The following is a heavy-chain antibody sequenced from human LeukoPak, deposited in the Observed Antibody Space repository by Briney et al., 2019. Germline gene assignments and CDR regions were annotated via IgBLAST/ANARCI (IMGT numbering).Heavy chain of an antibody. V-gene: IGHV4-59*08. D-gene: IGHD3-22*01. CDR3: ARLQAGTSGYYALDY. CDR1: GGSIRGYY. Sequence: PSETLSLTCTVSGGSIRGYYWSWIRQPPGKGLEYIGYIYYSGGTNYNPSLKSQVTMSVDTSKDQMSLKLSSVTAADTAVYYCARLQAGTSGYYALDYWGQGTLVTVSS. CDR2: IYYSGGT. J-gene: IGHJ4*02.